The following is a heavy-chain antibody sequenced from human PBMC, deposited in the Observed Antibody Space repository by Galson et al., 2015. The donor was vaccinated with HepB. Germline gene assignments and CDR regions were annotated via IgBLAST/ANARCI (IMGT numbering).Heavy chain of an antibody. CDR3: ARTFYYDSSGYYYGNYFDN. J-gene: IGHJ4*02. CDR1: GFTSSSYW. CDR2: IKQDGSEK. Sequence: SLRLSCAASGFTSSSYWMSWVRQAPGKGLEWVANIKQDGSEKYYVDSVKGRFTISRDNAKNSLYLQMNSLRAEDTAVYYCARTFYYDSSGYYYGNYFDNWGQGTLVTVSS. D-gene: IGHD3-22*01. V-gene: IGHV3-7*01.